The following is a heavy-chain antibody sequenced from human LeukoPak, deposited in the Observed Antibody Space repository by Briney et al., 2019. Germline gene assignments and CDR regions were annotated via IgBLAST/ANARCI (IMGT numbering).Heavy chain of an antibody. Sequence: SETLSLTCTVSGGSISSYYWSWIRQPPGKGLEWIGYIYNSGSTNYNPSLKSRVTISEDMSKNQFSLKLSSVTAADTAVYYCARVMITFGGVRVGYYGMDVWGQGTTVTVSS. CDR2: IYNSGST. J-gene: IGHJ6*02. D-gene: IGHD3-16*01. CDR1: GGSISSYY. CDR3: ARVMITFGGVRVGYYGMDV. V-gene: IGHV4-59*01.